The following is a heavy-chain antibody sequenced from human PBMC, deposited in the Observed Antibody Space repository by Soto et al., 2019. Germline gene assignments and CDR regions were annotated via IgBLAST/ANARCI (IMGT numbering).Heavy chain of an antibody. V-gene: IGHV3-23*04. CDR3: AKADGEQWLLPHLDK. CDR1: GFNCKKFA. CDR2: ISCCGGST. J-gene: IGHJ4*02. D-gene: IGHD6-19*01. Sequence: EVQLVESGGGVVQPGGSLRLSCVASGFNCKKFAMKWVRQAPGEGLEWVSGISCCGGSTSYADSVKGRFSIARDDSTNTLSLQMNNLRVEDTAQYYCAKADGEQWLLPHLDKWGQGTLVTVS.